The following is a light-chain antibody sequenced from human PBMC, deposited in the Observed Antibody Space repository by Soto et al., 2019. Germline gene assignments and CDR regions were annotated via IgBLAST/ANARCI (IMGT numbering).Light chain of an antibody. CDR3: TSYAGSNNLV. CDR1: SSDVGGYNY. V-gene: IGLV2-8*01. J-gene: IGLJ3*02. Sequence: QSALTQPASVSGSPGQSITISCTGTSSDVGGYNYVSWYQQHPGKAPKLIIYEVSKRPSGVPDRFSGSKSGNTASLTVSGLQAEDEADYYCTSYAGSNNLVFAGGTKLTVL. CDR2: EVS.